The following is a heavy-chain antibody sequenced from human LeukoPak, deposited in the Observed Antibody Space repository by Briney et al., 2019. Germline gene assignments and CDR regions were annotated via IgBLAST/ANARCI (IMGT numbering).Heavy chain of an antibody. CDR1: GDSVSSNSAA. Sequence: SQTLSLTCAISGDSVSSNSAAWNWIRQSPSRGLEWLGRTYYRSKWYYDYAVSVKSRITINPDTSKNHFSLQLNSLTPEDTAVYYCGRGAYGSYNWFDPWGQGTLVTVSS. V-gene: IGHV6-1*01. J-gene: IGHJ5*02. CDR2: TYYRSKWYY. D-gene: IGHD3-10*01. CDR3: GRGAYGSYNWFDP.